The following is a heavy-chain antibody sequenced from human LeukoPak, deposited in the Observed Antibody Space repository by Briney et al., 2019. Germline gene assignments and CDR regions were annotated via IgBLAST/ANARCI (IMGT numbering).Heavy chain of an antibody. V-gene: IGHV3-23*01. D-gene: IGHD3-10*01. CDR2: MSSSGDST. CDR3: AKSPNMVQGARGDWFDP. J-gene: IGHJ5*02. CDR1: GFTFSSYA. Sequence: PGGSLRLSCAASGFTFSSYAMSWVRQAPGKGLEWVSGMSSSGDSTYHADSVKGRFTISRDNCKNTLYLQMNSLRAEDTAVYYCAKSPNMVQGARGDWFDPWGQGILVTVSS.